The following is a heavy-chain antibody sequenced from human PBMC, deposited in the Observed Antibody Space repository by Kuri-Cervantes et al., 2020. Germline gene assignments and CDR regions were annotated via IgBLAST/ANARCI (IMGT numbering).Heavy chain of an antibody. V-gene: IGHV4-31*02. CDR3: ASGSSLVATLSY. D-gene: IGHD5-12*01. CDR1: GGSISTGDYY. CDR2: SYYNGDT. Sequence: SETLSLTCIVSGGSISTGDYYWSWIRQHPGKGLEWIGYSYYNGDTYYNPSPKSRLTISLDTSKNQFSLKLNSLTAADTAVYYCASGSSLVATLSYWGQGTLVTVSS. J-gene: IGHJ4*02.